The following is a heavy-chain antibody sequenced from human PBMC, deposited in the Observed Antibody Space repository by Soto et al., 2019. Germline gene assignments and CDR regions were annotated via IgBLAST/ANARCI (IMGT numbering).Heavy chain of an antibody. V-gene: IGHV3-23*01. CDR3: AKAHYQYYYDSSGYSGY. CDR1: GFTFSSYA. D-gene: IGHD3-22*01. J-gene: IGHJ4*02. CDR2: ISGSGGST. Sequence: GGSLRLSCAASGFTFSSYAMSWVRHAPGKGLEWVSAISGSGGSTYYADSVKGRFTISRDNSKNTLYLQMNSLRAEDTAVYYCAKAHYQYYYDSSGYSGYWGQGTLVTVSS.